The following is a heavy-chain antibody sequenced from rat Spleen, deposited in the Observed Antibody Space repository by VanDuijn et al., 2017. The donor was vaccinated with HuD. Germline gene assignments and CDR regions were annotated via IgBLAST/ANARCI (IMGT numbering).Heavy chain of an antibody. CDR1: GFTFSRYW. D-gene: IGHD1-5*01. CDR2: ITNTGGST. CDR3: TRGYRYNYWYFDF. V-gene: IGHV5-31*01. J-gene: IGHJ1*01. Sequence: EVQLVETGGDLVQPGRSLKLSCVASGFTFSRYWMYWVRKAPGKGLEWVSSITNTGGSTYYPDSVKGRFTISRDNAKSTLYLQMNSLRSEDTATYYCTRGYRYNYWYFDFWGPGTMVTVSS.